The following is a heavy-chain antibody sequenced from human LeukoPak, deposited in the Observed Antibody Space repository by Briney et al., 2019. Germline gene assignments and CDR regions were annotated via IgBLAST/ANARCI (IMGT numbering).Heavy chain of an antibody. CDR2: IYYSGST. J-gene: IGHJ6*04. CDR1: GGSVSSGSYY. Sequence: PSETLSLTCTVSGGSVSSGSYYWSWIRQPPGKGLEWIGYIYYSGSTNYNPSLKSRVTISVDTSKNQFSLKLSSVTAADTAVYYSARESYYYYGMDVWGKGTTVTVSS. CDR3: ARESYYYYGMDV. V-gene: IGHV4-61*01.